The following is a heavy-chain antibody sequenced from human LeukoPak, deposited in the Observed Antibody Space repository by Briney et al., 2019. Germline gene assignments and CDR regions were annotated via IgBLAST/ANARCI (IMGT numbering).Heavy chain of an antibody. J-gene: IGHJ4*02. D-gene: IGHD6-13*01. V-gene: IGHV3-53*01. CDR3: ARDRGAAAGD. Sequence: GGSLRLSCVASGFTVTSNYMSWVRQAPGKGLEWVSVSYSGGSTHYADSVKGRFSISRDNSKNTLYLQMNSLRAEDTAVYYCARDRGAAAGDWGQGTLVTVSS. CDR1: GFTVTSNY. CDR2: SYSGGST.